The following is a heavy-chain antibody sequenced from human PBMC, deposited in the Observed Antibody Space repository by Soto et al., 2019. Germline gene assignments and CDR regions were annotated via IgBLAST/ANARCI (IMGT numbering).Heavy chain of an antibody. CDR2: ISYDGGNK. V-gene: IGHV3-30*18. D-gene: IGHD4-4*01. CDR3: AKGYSNPNY. Sequence: LRLSCEASGFTFSSYGMHWVRQAPGKGLEWVAVISYDGGNKYYAESVKGRFTISRDNSKNTLYLQMNSLRAEDTAVYYCAKGYSNPNYWGQGTLVTVSS. CDR1: GFTFSSYG. J-gene: IGHJ4*02.